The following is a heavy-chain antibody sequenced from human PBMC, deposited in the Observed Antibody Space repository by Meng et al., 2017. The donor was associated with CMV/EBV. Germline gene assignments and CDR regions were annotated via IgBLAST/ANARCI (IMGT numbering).Heavy chain of an antibody. V-gene: IGHV3-74*01. CDR3: AKDLYYYDSSGPFDY. Sequence: GESLKISCAASGFTFRSHWMHWVRQVPGRGLVWVSRLNSDGSYTSNADSVKGRFTVSRDNSKNTLYLQMNSLRAEDTAVYYCAKDLYYYDSSGPFDYWGQGTLVTVSS. CDR1: GFTFRSHW. D-gene: IGHD3-22*01. J-gene: IGHJ4*02. CDR2: LNSDGSYT.